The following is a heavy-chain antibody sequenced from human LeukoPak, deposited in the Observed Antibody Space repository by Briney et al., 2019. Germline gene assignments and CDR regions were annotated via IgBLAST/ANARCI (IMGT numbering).Heavy chain of an antibody. J-gene: IGHJ4*02. D-gene: IGHD4-11*01. V-gene: IGHV4-39*02. CDR1: GGSISSSSYY. Sequence: SETLSLTCTVSGGSISSSSYYWGWIRQPPGKGLEWIGSIYYSGSTYYNPSLKSRVTISVDTSKNQFSLKLSSATAADTAVYYCAGDYSRLGYWGQGTLVTVSS. CDR2: IYYSGST. CDR3: AGDYSRLGY.